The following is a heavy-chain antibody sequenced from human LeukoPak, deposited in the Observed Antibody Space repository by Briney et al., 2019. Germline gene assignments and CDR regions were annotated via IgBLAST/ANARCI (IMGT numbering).Heavy chain of an antibody. CDR1: DGSISSYY. J-gene: IGHJ4*02. Sequence: PSETLSLTCTVSDGSISSYYWSWVRQPPGKGLEWIGYISYSGSTKYNPSLRSRVTISVDMPKNQFSLKLSSVTAADTAVYYCARGRKGEPRDFDYWGQGTLVTVSS. CDR2: ISYSGST. V-gene: IGHV4-59*01. CDR3: ARGRKGEPRDFDY. D-gene: IGHD3-16*01.